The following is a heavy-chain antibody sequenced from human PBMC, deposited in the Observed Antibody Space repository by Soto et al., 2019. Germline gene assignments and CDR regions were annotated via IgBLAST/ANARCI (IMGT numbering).Heavy chain of an antibody. Sequence: SETRSLTCTVSGGSISSSSCYWGWIRQPPGKGLEWIGSIYYSGSTYYNPSLKSRVTISVDTSKNQFSLKLSSVTAADTAVYYCARHGFLTNGVSIRFDPWGQGTLVTVSS. D-gene: IGHD2-8*01. V-gene: IGHV4-39*01. CDR3: ARHGFLTNGVSIRFDP. CDR1: GGSISSSSCY. J-gene: IGHJ5*02. CDR2: IYYSGST.